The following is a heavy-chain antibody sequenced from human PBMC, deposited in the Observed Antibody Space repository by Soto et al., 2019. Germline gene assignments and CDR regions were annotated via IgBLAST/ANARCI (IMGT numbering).Heavy chain of an antibody. CDR3: ARSFIASRPDLDY. CDR2: ISSGGINI. J-gene: IGHJ4*02. CDR1: GFTFSTYC. D-gene: IGHD6-6*01. V-gene: IGHV3-48*02. Sequence: GGSLRLSCAASGFTFSTYCMNWVRQAPGKGLEWVSYISSGGINIYYSDSVKGRFTISRDNAKNSLYLQMNSLRDEDTAVYYCARSFIASRPDLDYWGQGTLVTVSS.